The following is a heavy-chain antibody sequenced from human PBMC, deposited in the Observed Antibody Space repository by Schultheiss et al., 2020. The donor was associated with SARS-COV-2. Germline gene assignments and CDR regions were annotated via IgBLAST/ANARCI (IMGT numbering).Heavy chain of an antibody. Sequence: SQTLSLTCAVYGGSFSGYYWSWIRQPPGKGLEWIGEINHSGSTNYNPSLKSRVTISVDTSKNQFSLKLSSVTAADTAVYYCARCGEDYYYMDVWGKGTTVTVSS. CDR3: ARCGEDYYYMDV. V-gene: IGHV4-34*01. CDR1: GGSFSGYY. J-gene: IGHJ6*03. CDR2: INHSGST. D-gene: IGHD3-10*01.